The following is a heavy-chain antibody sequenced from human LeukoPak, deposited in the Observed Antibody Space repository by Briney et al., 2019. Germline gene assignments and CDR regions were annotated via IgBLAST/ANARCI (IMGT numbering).Heavy chain of an antibody. Sequence: SQTLSLTCAISGDSVSSNNAAWNWIRQSPSRGLEWLGRTYYRSKWYNDYAVSVKSRITINPDTSKNQFSLQLKSVTPEDTAVYFCARDQIASAGPNDYWGQGTLVTVSS. J-gene: IGHJ4*02. D-gene: IGHD6-13*01. CDR2: TYYRSKWYN. CDR1: GDSVSSNNAA. CDR3: ARDQIASAGPNDY. V-gene: IGHV6-1*01.